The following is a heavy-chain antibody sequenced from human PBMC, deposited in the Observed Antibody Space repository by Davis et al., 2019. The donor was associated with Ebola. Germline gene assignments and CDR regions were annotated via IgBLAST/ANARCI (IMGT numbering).Heavy chain of an antibody. V-gene: IGHV3-74*01. CDR1: GFTFSSDW. CDR3: AREPPNDAFDI. CDR2: INSDGSST. Sequence: SLKISCAASGFTFSSDWMHLVRQAPGKGLVWVSRINSDGSSTSYADSVKGRFTISRDNAKNTLYLQMNSLRAEDTAVYYCAREPPNDAFDIWGQGTMVTVSS. J-gene: IGHJ3*02.